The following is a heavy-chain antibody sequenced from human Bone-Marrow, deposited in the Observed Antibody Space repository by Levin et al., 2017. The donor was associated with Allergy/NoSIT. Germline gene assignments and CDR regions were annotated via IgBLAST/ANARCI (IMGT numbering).Heavy chain of an antibody. CDR2: IKSKTDGGTT. CDR1: XXXXXXAW. Sequence: GGSLRLSCAASXXXXXXAWMSEAHQAPGKGLEWVGRIKSKTDGGTTDYAAPVKGRFTISRDDSKNTLYLQMNSLKTEDTAVYYCTTDIYGSGSSDAFDIWGQGTMVTVSS. D-gene: IGHD3-10*01. V-gene: IGHV3-15*01. CDR3: TTDIYGSGSSDAFDI. J-gene: IGHJ3*02.